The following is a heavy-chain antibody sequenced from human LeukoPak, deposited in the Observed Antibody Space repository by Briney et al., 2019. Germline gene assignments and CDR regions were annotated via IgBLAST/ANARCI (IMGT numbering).Heavy chain of an antibody. D-gene: IGHD5-12*01. J-gene: IGHJ4*02. CDR2: IWYDGSNK. Sequence: GRSLRLSCAASGFTFSSYAMHWVRQCPGKGLEWVAVIWYDGSNKHYADSVKGRFTISRDNSKNTLYLQMNSLRAEDTAVYYCAREGNSGYDWNYWGQGTLVTVSS. CDR3: AREGNSGYDWNY. CDR1: GFTFSSYA. V-gene: IGHV3-33*08.